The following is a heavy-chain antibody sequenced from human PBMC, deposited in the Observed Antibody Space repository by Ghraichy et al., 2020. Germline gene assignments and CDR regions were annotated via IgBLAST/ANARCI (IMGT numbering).Heavy chain of an antibody. CDR3: ARKGDMANAFDI. CDR1: GYSISSNNW. V-gene: IGHV4-28*01. D-gene: IGHD5-24*01. J-gene: IGHJ3*02. CDR2: IYFNGDT. Sequence: PETLSLTCVVSGYSISSNNWWGWIRQPPGKGLEWIGYIYFNGDTYYNPSLKSRVTMSVDTSKNQFSLNLSSVTAVDTAVYYCARKGDMANAFDIWGQGTMVTVSS.